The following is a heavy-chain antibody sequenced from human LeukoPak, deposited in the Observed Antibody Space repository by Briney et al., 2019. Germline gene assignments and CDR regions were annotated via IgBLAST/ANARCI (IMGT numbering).Heavy chain of an antibody. CDR1: GGSVSSGSYY. J-gene: IGHJ3*02. Sequence: PSETLSLTCTVSGGSVSSGSYYWSWIRQPPGKGLEWIRYIYYSGSTNYNPSLKSRVTISVDTSKNQFSLKLSSVTAADTAVYYCARETGLLDAFDIWGQGTMVTVSS. CDR3: ARETGLLDAFDI. V-gene: IGHV4-61*01. CDR2: IYYSGST.